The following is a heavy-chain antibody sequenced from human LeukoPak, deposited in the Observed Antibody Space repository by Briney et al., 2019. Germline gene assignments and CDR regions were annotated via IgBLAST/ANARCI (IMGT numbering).Heavy chain of an antibody. CDR2: IYYSGST. CDR3: ARDHYTDAFDI. Sequence: SETLSLTCTVSGDSITKHYWSWIRQPPGKGLEWIGYIYYSGSTNYNPSLKSRVTISVDTSKNQFSLKLSSVTAADTAVYYCARDHYTDAFDIWGQGTMVTVSS. D-gene: IGHD3-3*01. CDR1: GDSITKHY. J-gene: IGHJ3*02. V-gene: IGHV4-59*11.